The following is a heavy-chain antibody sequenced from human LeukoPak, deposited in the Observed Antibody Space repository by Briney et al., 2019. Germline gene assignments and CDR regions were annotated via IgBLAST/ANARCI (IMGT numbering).Heavy chain of an antibody. CDR1: GGSISSGSYY. J-gene: IGHJ4*02. CDR2: IYTSGST. CDR3: ARVHDGYNYAFDY. V-gene: IGHV4-61*02. D-gene: IGHD5-24*01. Sequence: SETLSLTCTVSGGSISSGSYYWGWIRQPAGKGLEWIGRIYTSGSTNYDPSLKSRVTISLDTSKNQFSLKLSSVTAADTAVYYCARVHDGYNYAFDYWGQGTLVTVSS.